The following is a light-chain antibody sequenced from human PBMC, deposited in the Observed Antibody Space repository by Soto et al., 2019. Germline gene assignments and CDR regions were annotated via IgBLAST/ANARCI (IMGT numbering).Light chain of an antibody. J-gene: IGLJ2*01. CDR1: SSDIGNYKF. Sequence: QSALTQPASVSGSPGQSITISCTGTSSDIGNYKFVSWYQQHPGKAPKFMIYDVTKRPSGVPDRFSGSKSGNTASLTISGLQAEDEADYYCCSYAGSRVVFGGGTKLTVL. CDR2: DVT. V-gene: IGLV2-23*02. CDR3: CSYAGSRVV.